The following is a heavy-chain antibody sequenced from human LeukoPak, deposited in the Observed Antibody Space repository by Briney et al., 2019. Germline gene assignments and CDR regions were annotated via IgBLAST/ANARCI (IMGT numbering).Heavy chain of an antibody. Sequence: GGSLRLSCATSGFTFSNAWMNWVRQAPGKGLEWVSVITGNGGGIYYADSVKGRFTISRDNSKNTLYLQMNSLRAEDTATYYCVKDRKPDSRYNFDYWGQGALVTVSS. V-gene: IGHV3-23*01. J-gene: IGHJ4*02. CDR1: GFTFSNAW. D-gene: IGHD5-12*01. CDR3: VKDRKPDSRYNFDY. CDR2: ITGNGGGI.